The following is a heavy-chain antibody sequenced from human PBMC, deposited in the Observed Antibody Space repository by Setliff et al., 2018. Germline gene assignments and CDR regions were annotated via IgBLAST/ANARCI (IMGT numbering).Heavy chain of an antibody. CDR2: ISGSGGST. CDR1: GFTFSSYA. J-gene: IGHJ4*02. Sequence: GGSLSLSCAASGFTFSSYAMSWVRQAPGKGLEWVSAISGSGGSTYYADSVKGRFAISRDNSKNTLYLQMNSLRAEDTAVYYCAKGIWQWLALGAFDYWGQGTLVTVSS. V-gene: IGHV3-23*01. CDR3: AKGIWQWLALGAFDY. D-gene: IGHD6-19*01.